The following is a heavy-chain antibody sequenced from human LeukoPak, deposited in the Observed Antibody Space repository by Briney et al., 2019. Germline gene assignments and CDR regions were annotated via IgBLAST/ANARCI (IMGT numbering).Heavy chain of an antibody. CDR3: ARRGPDYGMDV. Sequence: SETLSLTCAVYGGSFSGYYWSWIRQPPGKGLEWIGEINHSGSTNYNPSLKSRVTISVDTSKNQFSLKLSSVTAADTAVYYCARRGPDYGMDVWGQGTLVTVSS. J-gene: IGHJ6*02. CDR1: GGSFSGYY. D-gene: IGHD3-10*01. V-gene: IGHV4-34*01. CDR2: INHSGST.